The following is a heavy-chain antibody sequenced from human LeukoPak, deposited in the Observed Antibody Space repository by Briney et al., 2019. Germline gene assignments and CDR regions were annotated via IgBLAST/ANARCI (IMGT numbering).Heavy chain of an antibody. CDR3: TSTYYYDSSSYSHCGY. CDR1: GFTLSGSA. Sequence: GGSLKLSCAASGFTLSGSAMHWVRQASGKGLEWVGRIGSKANSYGTAYAASVKGRFTISRDDSKNTAYLQINSLKTEDTAVYYCTSTYYYDSSSYSHCGYWGQGTLVTVSS. J-gene: IGHJ4*02. V-gene: IGHV3-73*01. D-gene: IGHD3-22*01. CDR2: IGSKANSYGT.